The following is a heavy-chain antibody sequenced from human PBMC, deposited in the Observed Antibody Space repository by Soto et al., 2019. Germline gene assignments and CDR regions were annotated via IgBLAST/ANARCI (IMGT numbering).Heavy chain of an antibody. CDR1: GGSISSYY. V-gene: IGHV4-59*01. CDR3: ARDHRRGYCSSTSCSDAFDI. D-gene: IGHD2-2*01. CDR2: IYYSGST. Sequence: SETLSLTCTVSGGSISSYYWSWIRQPPGKGLEWIGYIYYSGSTNYNPSLKSRVTISVDTSKNQFSLKLSSVTAADTAVYYCARDHRRGYCSSTSCSDAFDIWGQGTMVTVSS. J-gene: IGHJ3*02.